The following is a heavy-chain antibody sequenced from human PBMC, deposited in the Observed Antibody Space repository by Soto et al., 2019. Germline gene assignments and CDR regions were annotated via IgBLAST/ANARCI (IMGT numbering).Heavy chain of an antibody. CDR1: GYTFTSYG. J-gene: IGHJ6*02. CDR2: ISAYNGNT. V-gene: IGHV1-18*01. CDR3: ARDRSLENYYYYYGMDV. Sequence: GASVKVSCKASGYTFTSYGISWVRQAPGQGLEWMGWISAYNGNTNYAQKLQGRVTMTTDTSTSTAYMELRSLRSDDTAVYYCARDRSLENYYYYYGMDVWGQGTTVTVS.